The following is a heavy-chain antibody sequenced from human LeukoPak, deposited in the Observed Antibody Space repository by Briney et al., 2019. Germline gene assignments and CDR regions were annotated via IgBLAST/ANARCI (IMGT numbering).Heavy chain of an antibody. CDR2: ISAYNGNT. J-gene: IGHJ5*02. CDR1: GYTFTSYG. CDR3: ARGPKGAYSSSSDNWFDP. V-gene: IGHV1-18*01. Sequence: ASVKVSCKASGYTFTSYGISWVRQAPGQGLEWMGWISAYNGNTNYAQKLQGSVTMTTDTSTSTAYMELRSLRSDDTAVYYCARGPKGAYSSSSDNWFDPWGQGTLVTVSS. D-gene: IGHD6-6*01.